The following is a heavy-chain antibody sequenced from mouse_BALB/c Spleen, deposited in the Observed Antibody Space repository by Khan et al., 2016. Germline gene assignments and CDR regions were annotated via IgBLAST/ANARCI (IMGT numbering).Heavy chain of an antibody. CDR3: ARDMITTFDY. V-gene: IGHV3-2*02. J-gene: IGHJ2*01. CDR1: GYSITSDYA. D-gene: IGHD2-4*01. Sequence: EVQLQESGPGLVKPSQSLSLTCTVTGYSITSDYAWNWIRQFPGNKLEWMGYISYSDSTNYNPSLKSRLSITRDTSKNQFFLQLNSVTTEDTATNYCARDMITTFDYWGQGTTLTVSS. CDR2: ISYSDST.